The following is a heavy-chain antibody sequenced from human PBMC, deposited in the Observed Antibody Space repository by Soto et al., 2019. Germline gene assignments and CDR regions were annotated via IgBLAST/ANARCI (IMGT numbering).Heavy chain of an antibody. V-gene: IGHV1-18*01. J-gene: IGHJ4*02. CDR3: ARAFGSSWYREVPKNNYYFDY. CDR2: ISAYNGNT. D-gene: IGHD6-13*01. CDR1: GYTFTSYG. Sequence: QVPLVQSGAEVTKPGAPVKLTCKASGYTFTSYGISWVRQAAGQGLEWMGWISAYNGNTNYAQKLQGRVTMTTDTSTSTAYMELRSLRSDDTAVYYCARAFGSSWYREVPKNNYYFDYWGQGTLVTVSS.